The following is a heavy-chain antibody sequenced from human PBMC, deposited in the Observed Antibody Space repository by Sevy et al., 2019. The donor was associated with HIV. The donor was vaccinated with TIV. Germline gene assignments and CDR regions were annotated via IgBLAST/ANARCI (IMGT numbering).Heavy chain of an antibody. CDR2: FDPQDGET. V-gene: IGHV1-24*01. Sequence: ASVKVSCKVSGYTLTKLAIHWVRQAPGKELEWLGDFDPQDGETIYAQRFQGRLTMTENTSTDTAYMELRSLTSEDTAVYYCATVGLRYFSGASAYQGDWFDPWGQGTLVTVSS. CDR1: GYTLTKLA. J-gene: IGHJ5*02. CDR3: ATVGLRYFSGASAYQGDWFDP. D-gene: IGHD2-15*01.